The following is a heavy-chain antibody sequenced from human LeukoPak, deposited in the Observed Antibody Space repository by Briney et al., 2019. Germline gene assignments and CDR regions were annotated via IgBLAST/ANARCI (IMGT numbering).Heavy chain of an antibody. CDR1: GYSFNSHW. CDR2: IYPGDSDT. V-gene: IGHV5-51*01. Sequence: GESLKISCKGSGYSFNSHWIGWVRQMPGKGLEWMGIIYPGDSDTRYSPSFQGRVTISADKSISTAYLQWSSLKASDTAMYYCASSQQYCSGGSCLDYYYYSMDVWGQGTTVTVSS. D-gene: IGHD2-15*01. CDR3: ASSQQYCSGGSCLDYYYYSMDV. J-gene: IGHJ6*02.